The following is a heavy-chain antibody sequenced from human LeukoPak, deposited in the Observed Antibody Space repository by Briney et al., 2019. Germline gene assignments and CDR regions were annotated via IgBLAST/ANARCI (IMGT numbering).Heavy chain of an antibody. Sequence: PGGSLRLSCAASGFTFSSYAMSWIRQPPGKGLEWIGYIYYSGSTNYNPSLKSRVTISVDTSKNQFSLKLSSVTAADTAVYYCARVGIAAALAAFDIWGQGTMVTVSS. CDR3: ARVGIAAALAAFDI. CDR2: IYYSGST. J-gene: IGHJ3*02. V-gene: IGHV4-59*01. D-gene: IGHD6-13*01. CDR1: GFTFSSYA.